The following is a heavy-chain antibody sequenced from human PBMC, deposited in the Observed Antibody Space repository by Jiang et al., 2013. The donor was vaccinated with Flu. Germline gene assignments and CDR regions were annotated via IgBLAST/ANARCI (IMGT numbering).Heavy chain of an antibody. J-gene: IGHJ4*02. V-gene: IGHV1-18*01. CDR3: ARRGGGVTPFDY. CDR1: GYTFTSYG. CDR2: ISAYNGNT. D-gene: IGHD5-18*01. Sequence: KKPGASVKVSCKASGYTFTSYGISWVRQAPGQGLEWMGWISAYNGNTNYAQKLQGRVTMTTDKSTSTAYMELSSLRSEDTAVYYCARRGGGVTPFDYWGQGTLVTVSS.